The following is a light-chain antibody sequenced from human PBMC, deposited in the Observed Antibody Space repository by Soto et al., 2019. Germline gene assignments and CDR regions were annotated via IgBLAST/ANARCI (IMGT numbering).Light chain of an antibody. V-gene: IGKV2D-29*01. CDR3: MQSIRWWT. Sequence: DVVLTQTPPTLSVTPGHPAAISCKXSQDLLHSDGRTYLYWYLQKPGQPPQLLIYDVSNRFSGVPERFSGSGSGTDFTLTISRVEAEDVGVYYCMQSIRWWTFGQGTKVAIK. CDR2: DVS. CDR1: QDLLHSDGRTY. J-gene: IGKJ1*01.